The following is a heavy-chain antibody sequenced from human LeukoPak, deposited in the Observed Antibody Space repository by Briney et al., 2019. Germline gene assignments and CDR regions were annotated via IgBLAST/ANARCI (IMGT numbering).Heavy chain of an antibody. J-gene: IGHJ3*02. CDR2: IYSGGST. CDR3: ASGSSGLYAFDI. Sequence: GGSLRLSCAASGFTFSDYYMSWVRQAPGKGLEWVSVIYSGGSTYYADSVKGRFTISRDNSKNTLYLQMNSLRAEDTAVYYCASGSSGLYAFDIWGQGTMVTVSS. V-gene: IGHV3-53*01. CDR1: GFTFSDYY. D-gene: IGHD3-22*01.